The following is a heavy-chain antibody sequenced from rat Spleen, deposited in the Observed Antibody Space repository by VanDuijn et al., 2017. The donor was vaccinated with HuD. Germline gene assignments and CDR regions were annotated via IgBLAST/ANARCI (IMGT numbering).Heavy chain of an antibody. CDR2: INKDSRII. Sequence: EVKLVESGGGLVQPGRSLKVSCAASGFNFNDYWMGWVRQAPGKGLEWIGEINKDSRIIKYSPSLKDKLTISRDNAQNTLYLQMDKLGSEDTAIYVCVGADRGVDYWGQGVMVTVSS. CDR1: GFNFNDYW. D-gene: IGHD4-3*01. J-gene: IGHJ2*01. V-gene: IGHV4-2*01. CDR3: VGADRGVDY.